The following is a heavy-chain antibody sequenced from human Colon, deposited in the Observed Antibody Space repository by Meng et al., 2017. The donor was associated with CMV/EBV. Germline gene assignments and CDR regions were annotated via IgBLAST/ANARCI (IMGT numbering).Heavy chain of an antibody. V-gene: IGHV1-2*02. CDR3: ARDGIRGVFFFDY. D-gene: IGHD1-14*01. CDR2: IDANSGGT. J-gene: IGHJ4*02. Sequence: GQLVQSGVGVKEPWASVKGSCKASGFTFTGHYMPWVRQAPGQGLEWMGWIDANSGGTNYAQKFQGRLTMTRDTSISTVYMELNRLRSDDTAVYFCARDGIRGVFFFDYWGQGTLVTVSS. CDR1: GFTFTGHY.